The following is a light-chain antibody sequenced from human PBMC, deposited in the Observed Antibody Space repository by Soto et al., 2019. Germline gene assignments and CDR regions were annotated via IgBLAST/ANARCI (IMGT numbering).Light chain of an antibody. V-gene: IGLV2-14*01. CDR2: DVS. Sequence: QSALTLPASVSGSPGQSITISCTGTSSDIGDYNYVSWYQQHPGKAPKLMIYDVSNRPSGVSNRFSGSKSGNTASLTISGLQADDEADYYCSSYTSSSTYVIGTGTKLTVL. J-gene: IGLJ1*01. CDR1: SSDIGDYNY. CDR3: SSYTSSSTYV.